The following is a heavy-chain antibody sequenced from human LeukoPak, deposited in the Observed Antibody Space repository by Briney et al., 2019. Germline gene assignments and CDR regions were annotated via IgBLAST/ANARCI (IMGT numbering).Heavy chain of an antibody. CDR2: ISYDGSNK. Sequence: GRSLRLSCAASGFTFSSYAMHWVRQAPGKGLEWVAVISYDGSNKYYADSVKGRFTISRDNSKNTLYLQMNSLRAEDTAVYYCAKGGIAARPGPTFFDYWGQGTLVTVSS. CDR3: AKGGIAARPGPTFFDY. CDR1: GFTFSSYA. D-gene: IGHD6-6*01. J-gene: IGHJ4*02. V-gene: IGHV3-30-3*01.